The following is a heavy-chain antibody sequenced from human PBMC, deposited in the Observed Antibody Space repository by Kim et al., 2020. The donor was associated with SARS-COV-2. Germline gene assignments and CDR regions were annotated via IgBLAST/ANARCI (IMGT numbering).Heavy chain of an antibody. J-gene: IGHJ3*02. CDR2: ISTNGGST. D-gene: IGHD3-3*01. V-gene: IGHV3-64D*09. CDR3: VKDSSITIFGVVNDGSDI. Sequence: GGSLRLSCSASGITFSNYAMHWVRQAPGKGLEYVSAISTNGGSTNYADSVKGRFTISRDNSKNTLYLQMSSLRAEDTAVYYCVKDSSITIFGVVNDGSDIWGQGTMVTVSS. CDR1: GITFSNYA.